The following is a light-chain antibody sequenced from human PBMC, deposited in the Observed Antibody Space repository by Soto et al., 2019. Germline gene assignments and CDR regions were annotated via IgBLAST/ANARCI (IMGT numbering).Light chain of an antibody. V-gene: IGLV1-44*01. CDR3: AAWDDSLNGVV. J-gene: IGLJ2*01. Sequence: QSVLTQPPSASGTPGQRVTISCSGSSSNIGSNTVNWYKQLPGTAPKLLIYSNNQRPSGVPERFSGSKSGTSASLAISGLQSEDEADYYCAAWDDSLNGVVFGGGTKLTVL. CDR2: SNN. CDR1: SSNIGSNT.